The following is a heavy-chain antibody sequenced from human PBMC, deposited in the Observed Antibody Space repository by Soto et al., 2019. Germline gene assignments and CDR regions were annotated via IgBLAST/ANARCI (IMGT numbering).Heavy chain of an antibody. D-gene: IGHD6-25*01. CDR2: INQDGSEK. V-gene: IGHV3-7*01. CDR3: AVLSIAAVVDF. CDR1: GFIFSNFW. J-gene: IGHJ4*02. Sequence: EEQLVESGGGLVQPGGSLRLSCAASGFIFSNFWINWVRQAPGKGLEWVASINQDGSEKYYVDSVKGRFTISRDNAKNSLYLHMNRLRAEDTAVYYWAVLSIAAVVDFWGQGTLVTVSS.